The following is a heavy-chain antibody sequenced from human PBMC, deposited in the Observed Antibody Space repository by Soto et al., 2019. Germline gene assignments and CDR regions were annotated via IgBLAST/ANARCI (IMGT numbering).Heavy chain of an antibody. Sequence: QVQLVESGGGVVQPGRSLRLSCAASGFTFSSYGMHWVRQAPGKGLEWVAVISYDGSNKYYADSVKGRFTISRDNSKNTLYLQMNSLRAEDTAVYYCAKSDLPPQDIVATGYYYYYGMDVWGQGTTVTVSS. CDR2: ISYDGSNK. J-gene: IGHJ6*02. CDR1: GFTFSSYG. D-gene: IGHD5-12*01. CDR3: AKSDLPPQDIVATGYYYYYGMDV. V-gene: IGHV3-30*18.